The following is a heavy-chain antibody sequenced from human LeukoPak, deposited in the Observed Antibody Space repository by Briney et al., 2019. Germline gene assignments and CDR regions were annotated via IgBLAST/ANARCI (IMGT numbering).Heavy chain of an antibody. D-gene: IGHD3-22*01. CDR3: ARGDTGFDYYDSSGYYYVTFFDY. CDR1: GFTFSSYW. V-gene: IGHV3-7*01. J-gene: IGHJ4*02. Sequence: PGGSLRLSCAASGFTFSSYWMSWVRQAPGKGLEWVANIKQDGSEKYYVESVKGRVTISRDNAKNSLYLQMNSLRAEDTAVYYCARGDTGFDYYDSSGYYYVTFFDYWGQGTLVTVSS. CDR2: IKQDGSEK.